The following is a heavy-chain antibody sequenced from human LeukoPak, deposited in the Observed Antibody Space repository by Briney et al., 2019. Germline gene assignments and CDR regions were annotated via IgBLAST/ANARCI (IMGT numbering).Heavy chain of an antibody. CDR1: GYTFTSSG. Sequence: ASVKVSCKPSGYTFTSSGISWVRQAPGQGLEWMGWISGYNGNTKYAQKLQGRVTMTTDTSTSTVYMELRSLRSDDTAVYYCARDWNYVPDYWGQGTLVTVSS. V-gene: IGHV1-18*01. CDR3: ARDWNYVPDY. CDR2: ISGYNGNT. J-gene: IGHJ4*02. D-gene: IGHD1-7*01.